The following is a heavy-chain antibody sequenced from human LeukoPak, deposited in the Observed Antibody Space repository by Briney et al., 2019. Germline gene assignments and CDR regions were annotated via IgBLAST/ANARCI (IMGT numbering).Heavy chain of an antibody. CDR1: GYTFTDYY. V-gene: IGHV1-2*02. CDR3: ARGLVGGFDH. Sequence: GASVKVSCKSSGYTFTDYYLHWVRQAPGQGLEWMGWINPTSRGTNYAQKFQGRVTMTRDTSTSTAYMELSSLKSDDTAAYYCARGLVGGFDHWGQGTLVTLSS. D-gene: IGHD6-6*01. CDR2: INPTSRGT. J-gene: IGHJ4*02.